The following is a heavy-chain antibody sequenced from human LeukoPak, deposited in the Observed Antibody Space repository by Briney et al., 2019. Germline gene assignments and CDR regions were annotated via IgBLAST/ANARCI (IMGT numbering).Heavy chain of an antibody. CDR2: IWYDGSNK. CDR3: ARESYYYYMDV. CDR1: GFTFSSYG. V-gene: IGHV3-33*01. J-gene: IGHJ6*03. Sequence: GRSLRLSWAASGFTFSSYGMHWVRQAPGKGLEWVAVIWYDGSNKYYADSVKGRFTISRDNSKNTLYLQMNSLRAEDTAVYYCARESYYYYMDVWGKGTTVTVSS.